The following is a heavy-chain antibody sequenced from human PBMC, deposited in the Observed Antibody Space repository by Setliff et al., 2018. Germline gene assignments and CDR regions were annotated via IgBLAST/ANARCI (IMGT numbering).Heavy chain of an antibody. Sequence: SETLSLTCTVSGGSISSSNWWTWVRQPPGKGLEWIGEIYHSGSINYNPSLKSRDSMSVDKSKNRLSLKLTSETSADTAVYYCARGLEGGDYFYYMDVWG. V-gene: IGHV4-4*02. CDR3: ARGLEGGDYFYYMDV. CDR1: GGSISSSNW. D-gene: IGHD1-26*01. CDR2: IYHSGSI. J-gene: IGHJ6*03.